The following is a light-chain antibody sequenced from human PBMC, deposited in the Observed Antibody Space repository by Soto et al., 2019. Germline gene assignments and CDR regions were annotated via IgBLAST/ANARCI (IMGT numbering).Light chain of an antibody. V-gene: IGLV8-61*01. Sequence: QAVVTQEPSFSVSPGGTDTLTCGLSSGSVSTSHFPNWYQQTPGQPPRTLIYGTKTRSSGVPDRFSGSILGIRAALTITGAQADDESDYYCVLYVGSGIWVFGGGTKLTVL. CDR1: SGSVSTSHF. CDR2: GTK. J-gene: IGLJ3*02. CDR3: VLYVGSGIWV.